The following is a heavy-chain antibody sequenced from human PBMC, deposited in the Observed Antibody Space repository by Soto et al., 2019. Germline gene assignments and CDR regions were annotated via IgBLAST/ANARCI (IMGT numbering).Heavy chain of an antibody. D-gene: IGHD6-19*01. CDR3: ARPFPQSQWPSPIDY. CDR2: ISSSSSYI. J-gene: IGHJ4*02. V-gene: IGHV3-21*01. Sequence: GGSPRLSCAASGFTFSSYSMNWVRQAPGKGLEWVSSISSSSSYIYYADSVKGRFTISRDNAKNSLYLQMNSLRAEDTAVYYCARPFPQSQWPSPIDYWGQGTLVTVSS. CDR1: GFTFSSYS.